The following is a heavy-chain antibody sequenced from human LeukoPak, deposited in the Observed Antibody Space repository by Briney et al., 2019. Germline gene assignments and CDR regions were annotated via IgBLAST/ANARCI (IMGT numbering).Heavy chain of an antibody. CDR2: ISSSSNII. CDR1: GFTFSNYN. Sequence: PGGSLRLSCAASGFTFSNYNMNWVRQPPGKGLQWVSYISSSSNIIYYADSVKGRFTISRDNAKNSLFLQMNSLRAEDTAVYYCAKVPRRLEAFDYWGQGTLVTVSS. V-gene: IGHV3-48*01. CDR3: AKVPRRLEAFDY. D-gene: IGHD3-3*01. J-gene: IGHJ4*02.